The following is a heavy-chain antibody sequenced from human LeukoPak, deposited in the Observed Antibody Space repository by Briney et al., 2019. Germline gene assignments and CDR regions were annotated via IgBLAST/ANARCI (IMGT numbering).Heavy chain of an antibody. Sequence: GGSLRLSCAASGFTFSNAWMSWVRQAPGKGLEWVGRIKSKTDGGTTDYAAPVKGRFTISRDDSKNTLYLQMNSLKTEDTAVYYCTTFFPGYDILTGYYKADYWGQGTLVTVSS. CDR2: IKSKTDGGTT. CDR1: GFTFSNAW. CDR3: TTFFPGYDILTGYYKADY. D-gene: IGHD3-9*01. J-gene: IGHJ4*02. V-gene: IGHV3-15*01.